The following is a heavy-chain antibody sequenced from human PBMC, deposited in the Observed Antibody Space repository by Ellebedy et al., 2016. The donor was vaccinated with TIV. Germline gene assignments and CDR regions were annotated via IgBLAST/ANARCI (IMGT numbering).Heavy chain of an antibody. CDR2: ISGSGGST. J-gene: IGHJ4*02. Sequence: GESLKISXAASGFTFSSYAMSWVRQAPGKGLEWVSAISGSGGSTYYADSVKGRFTISRDNSKNTLYLQMNSLRAEDTAVYYCAAQWPPYYFDYWGQGTLVTVSS. V-gene: IGHV3-23*01. D-gene: IGHD6-19*01. CDR3: AAQWPPYYFDY. CDR1: GFTFSSYA.